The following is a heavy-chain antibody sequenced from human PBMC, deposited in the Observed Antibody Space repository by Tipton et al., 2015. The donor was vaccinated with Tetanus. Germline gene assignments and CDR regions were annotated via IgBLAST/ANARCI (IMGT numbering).Heavy chain of an antibody. V-gene: IGHV4-59*01. J-gene: IGHJ5*02. CDR1: GGSISGYF. CDR2: VFYTGIT. CDR3: ARDHRLSASYAGWFDP. Sequence: TLSLTCTVSGGSISGYFWTWIRQPPGKGLECIGYVFYTGITNYNPSLKSRVTISVDTSTTQFSLRLNSVTAADTAIYYCARDHRLSASYAGWFDPWGQGTLVTVSS. D-gene: IGHD1-26*01.